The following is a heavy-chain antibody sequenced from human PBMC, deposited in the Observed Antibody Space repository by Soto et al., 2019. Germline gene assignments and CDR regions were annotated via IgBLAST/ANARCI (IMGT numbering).Heavy chain of an antibody. CDR1: GGSISSGGYY. Sequence: SETLSLTCTVSGGSISSGGYYWSWIRQPPGKGLEWIGYIYYSGSTNYNPSLKSRVTISVDTSKNQFSLKLSSVTAADTAVYYCARDGYYYGSGSYYRVPYYYYGMDVWGQGTTVTVSS. V-gene: IGHV4-61*08. CDR3: ARDGYYYGSGSYYRVPYYYYGMDV. J-gene: IGHJ6*02. D-gene: IGHD3-10*01. CDR2: IYYSGST.